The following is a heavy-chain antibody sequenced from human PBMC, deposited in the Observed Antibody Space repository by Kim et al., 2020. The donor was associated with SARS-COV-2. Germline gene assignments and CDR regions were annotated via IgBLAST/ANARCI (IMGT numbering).Heavy chain of an antibody. V-gene: IGHV4-4*07. Sequence: STPTHRSRVTMSVGTAKNQFSLNLTSVTAADTAVYYCARGKEYTTGRGFDYWGQGTLVTVSS. D-gene: IGHD6-6*01. CDR3: ARGKEYTTGRGFDY. J-gene: IGHJ4*02.